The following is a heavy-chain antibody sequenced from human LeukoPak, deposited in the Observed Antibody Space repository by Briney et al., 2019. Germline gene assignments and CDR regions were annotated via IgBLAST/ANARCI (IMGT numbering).Heavy chain of an antibody. J-gene: IGHJ4*02. CDR3: ARATVVTAIVGSFDY. CDR2: IYPGDSDT. V-gene: IGHV5-51*01. D-gene: IGHD2-21*02. Sequence: SGESLKISCKGSGYSFTSYWIGWVRQMPGKGLEWMGIIYPGDSDTRYSPPFQGQVTISADKSISTAYLQWSSLKASDTAMYYCARATVVTAIVGSFDYWGQGTLVTVSS. CDR1: GYSFTSYW.